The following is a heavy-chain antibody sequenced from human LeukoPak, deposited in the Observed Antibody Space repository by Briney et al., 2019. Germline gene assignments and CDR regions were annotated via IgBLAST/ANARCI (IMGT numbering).Heavy chain of an antibody. J-gene: IGHJ4*02. CDR2: IKQDGTEK. Sequence: GGSLRLSCAASGFTFSSYWMGWVRQAPGKGLEGVANIKQDGTEKHYVASVKGRFTNTRDNAKNALYLQMNSLRVEDTAVYFCTRVRNSGEEDYWGQGTMVTVSS. CDR3: TRVRNSGEEDY. D-gene: IGHD3-10*01. V-gene: IGHV3-7*01. CDR1: GFTFSSYW.